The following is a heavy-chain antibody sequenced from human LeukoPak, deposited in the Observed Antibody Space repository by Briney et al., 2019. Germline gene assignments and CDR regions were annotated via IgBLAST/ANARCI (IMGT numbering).Heavy chain of an antibody. CDR1: GGSFSGYY. CDR3: ASVSPGDY. J-gene: IGHJ4*02. V-gene: IGHV4-34*01. Sequence: PSETLPLTCAVYGGSFSGYYWSWIRQPPGKGLEWIGEINHSGSTNYNPSLKSRVTISVDTSKNQFSLKLSSVTAADTAVYYCASVSPGDYWGQGTLVTVSS. CDR2: INHSGST.